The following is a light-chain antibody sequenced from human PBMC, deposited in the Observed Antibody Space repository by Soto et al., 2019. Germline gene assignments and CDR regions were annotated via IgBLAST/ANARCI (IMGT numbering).Light chain of an antibody. CDR2: EDN. CDR1: SSDVGGYNY. J-gene: IGLJ1*01. CDR3: CSGAGSNNYV. V-gene: IGLV2-8*01. Sequence: QSVLTQPPSASGSPGQSVTISCTGTSSDVGGYNYVSWYQQHPGKAPKLVIFEDNKRPSGVPDRFSGSKSGNTASLTVSGLQADDEADYYCCSGAGSNNYVFGTGTKVTVL.